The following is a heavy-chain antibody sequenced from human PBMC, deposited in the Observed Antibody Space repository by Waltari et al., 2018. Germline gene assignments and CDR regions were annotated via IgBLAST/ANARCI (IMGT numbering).Heavy chain of an antibody. J-gene: IGHJ6*02. CDR2: VSYNARNI. CDR3: ARDYCDRTNCHGMDV. CDR1: EFTFSTYA. V-gene: IGHV3-30*04. D-gene: IGHD3-22*01. Sequence: QVQLVESGGGVVQPGRSLRLSCAASEFTFSTYAIHWVRQAPGKGLGWVAVVSYNARNIYYVDSVKGRFTVSRDNSKKTLYLQMNGLRAEDTAVYYCARDYCDRTNCHGMDVWGQGTTVIVSS.